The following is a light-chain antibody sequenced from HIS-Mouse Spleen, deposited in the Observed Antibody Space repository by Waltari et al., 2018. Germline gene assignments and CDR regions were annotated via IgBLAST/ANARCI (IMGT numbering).Light chain of an antibody. CDR2: EVS. CDR3: SSYTSSSTV. Sequence: QSALTQPPSVSGSPVQSVTISCTGTSSDVGSYNRVSWYQQPPGTAPKLMIYEVSTRPSGVPDRFSGSKSGNTASLTISGLQAEDEADYYCSSYTSSSTVFGTGTKVTVL. CDR1: SSDVGSYNR. J-gene: IGLJ1*01. V-gene: IGLV2-18*02.